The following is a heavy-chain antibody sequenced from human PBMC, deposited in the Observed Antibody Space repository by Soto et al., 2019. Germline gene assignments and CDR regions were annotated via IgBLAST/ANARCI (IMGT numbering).Heavy chain of an antibody. CDR2: SSAYNGNT. J-gene: IGHJ4*02. Sequence: QVQLVQSGAEVKKPGASVKVSCKASGYTFTSYGISWVRQAPGQGLEWMGWSSAYNGNTNYAQKLQGTVTMTTGTPTSTADTELASLRSYETAVYCCEMELPTNDYWIQATLVTVDS. V-gene: IGHV1-18*01. CDR1: GYTFTSYG. D-gene: IGHD1-7*01. CDR3: EMELPTNDY.